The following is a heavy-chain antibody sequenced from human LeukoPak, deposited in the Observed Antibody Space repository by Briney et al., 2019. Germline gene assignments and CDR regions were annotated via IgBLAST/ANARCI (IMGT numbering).Heavy chain of an antibody. V-gene: IGHV3-23*01. CDR1: GFAFSTYP. J-gene: IGHJ4*02. CDR2: ISGSGGST. Sequence: GGSLRLSCAASGFAFSTYPMSWVRQAPGKGLEWVSGISGSGGSTYYADSVKGRFTISRDNSKNTLSLQMNSLIAGDTAIYYCAKNRALHEIDYWGQGTLVTVSS. D-gene: IGHD2-21*01. CDR3: AKNRALHEIDY.